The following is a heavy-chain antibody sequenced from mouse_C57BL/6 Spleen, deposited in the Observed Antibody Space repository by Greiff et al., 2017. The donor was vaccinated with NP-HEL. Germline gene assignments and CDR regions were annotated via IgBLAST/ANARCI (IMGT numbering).Heavy chain of an antibody. Sequence: QVQLKESGPGLVQPSPSLSITCTVSGFSLTSYGVHWVRQSPGKGLEWLGVIWRGGSTDYNVAFISRLSISKDNSKSQVFFKMNSLQADDTAIYYCARNSNYVGDYYAMDYWGQGTSVTVSS. D-gene: IGHD2-5*01. CDR2: IWRGGST. J-gene: IGHJ4*01. V-gene: IGHV2-2*01. CDR1: GFSLTSYG. CDR3: ARNSNYVGDYYAMDY.